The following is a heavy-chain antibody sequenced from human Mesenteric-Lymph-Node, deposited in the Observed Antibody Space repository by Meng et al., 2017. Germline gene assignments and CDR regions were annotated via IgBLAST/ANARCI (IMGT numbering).Heavy chain of an antibody. Sequence: GESLKISCAVSGFAFSSYAMSWVRQAPGKGLEWVSGISGSGGSTYYADSVKGRFTISRDNSKNTLYLQMNSLRAEDTAVYYCAKDLGSSKVYYHYGMDVWGQGTTVTVSS. V-gene: IGHV3-23*01. CDR1: GFAFSSYA. CDR3: AKDLGSSKVYYHYGMDV. J-gene: IGHJ6*02. CDR2: ISGSGGST. D-gene: IGHD6-6*01.